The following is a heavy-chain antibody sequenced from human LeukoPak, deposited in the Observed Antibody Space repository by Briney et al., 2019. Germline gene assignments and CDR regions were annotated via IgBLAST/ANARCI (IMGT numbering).Heavy chain of an antibody. J-gene: IGHJ3*02. CDR2: IYPADSDT. V-gene: IGHV5-51*01. CDR3: ARHQYSGTFYNAFDI. CDR1: GYSFSTYW. D-gene: IGHD1-26*01. Sequence: GESLKISCKGSGYSFSTYWIGWVRQMPGKGLEWMGIIYPADSDTKYRPSFQGQVTISADKSISTAYLQWSSLKASDTAIYYCARHQYSGTFYNAFDIWGQGTMVIVSS.